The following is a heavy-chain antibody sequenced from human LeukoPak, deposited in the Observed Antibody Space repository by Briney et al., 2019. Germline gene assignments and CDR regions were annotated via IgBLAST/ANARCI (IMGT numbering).Heavy chain of an antibody. J-gene: IGHJ6*02. CDR3: AKEGGACYGYGMDV. V-gene: IGHV3-23*01. CDR1: GFTFSSYA. D-gene: IGHD2-2*01. Sequence: GGSLRLSCAASGFTFSSYAMTWVRQAPGKGLEWVSSIGGNTYYTDSVKGRFTISRDNSKNTLYLQMDSLRAGDTALYYCAKEGGACYGYGMDVWGQGTTVTVSS. CDR2: IGGNT.